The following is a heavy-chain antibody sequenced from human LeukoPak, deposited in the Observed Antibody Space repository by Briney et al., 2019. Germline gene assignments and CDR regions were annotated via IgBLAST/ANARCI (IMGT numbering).Heavy chain of an antibody. J-gene: IGHJ4*02. CDR3: ARARYSSSWYLDY. CDR2: ISTTSNTI. Sequence: GGSLRLSCAASGFTLSSYSMHWVRQAPGKGLEWVSGISTTSNTIYYADSVKGRFTISRDNAKNSLYLQMSGLGDEDTAVYFCARARYSSSWYLDYWGQGTLVTVSS. V-gene: IGHV3-48*02. D-gene: IGHD6-13*01. CDR1: GFTLSSYS.